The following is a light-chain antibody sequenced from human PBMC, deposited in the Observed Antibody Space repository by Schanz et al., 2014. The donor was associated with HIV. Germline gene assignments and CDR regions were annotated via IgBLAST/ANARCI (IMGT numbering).Light chain of an antibody. V-gene: IGLV2-14*03. CDR3: CSYAGSSTYVV. Sequence: QSALTQPASVSGSPGQSLTISCTGTSSDIGAYSYVSWYQHHPGKAPKLMIYDVNYRPSGVSSRFSGSKSGNTASLTISGLQAEDEADYYCCSYAGSSTYVVFGGGTKLTVL. J-gene: IGLJ2*01. CDR1: SSDIGAYSY. CDR2: DVN.